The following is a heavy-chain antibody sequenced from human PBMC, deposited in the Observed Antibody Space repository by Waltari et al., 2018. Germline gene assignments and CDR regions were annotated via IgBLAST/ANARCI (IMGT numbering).Heavy chain of an antibody. Sequence: QVQLQESGPGLVKPSQTLSLTCTVSGGSISSGSYSWSWIRQPAGKGLEWIGYIYTSGSTNYNPSLKSRVTISVDTSKNQFSLKLSSVTAADTAVYYCARRVAGAYFDYWGQGTLVTVSS. CDR3: ARRVAGAYFDY. V-gene: IGHV4-61*09. J-gene: IGHJ4*02. D-gene: IGHD1-26*01. CDR2: IYTSGST. CDR1: GGSISSGSYS.